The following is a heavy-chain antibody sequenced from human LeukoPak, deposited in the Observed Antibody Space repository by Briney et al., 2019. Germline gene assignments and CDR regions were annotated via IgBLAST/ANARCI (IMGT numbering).Heavy chain of an antibody. CDR1: GFGLSSHW. J-gene: IGHJ4*02. Sequence: GGSLRLSCAASGFGLSSHWMHWVRQAPGKGLVCVSNINGDGSQIGYADSVRGRFSISRDNAKNMLYLHMNSLRPEDTAVYFCARDQVGATPIDYWGQGALVTVSS. D-gene: IGHD1-26*01. V-gene: IGHV3-74*01. CDR3: ARDQVGATPIDY. CDR2: INGDGSQI.